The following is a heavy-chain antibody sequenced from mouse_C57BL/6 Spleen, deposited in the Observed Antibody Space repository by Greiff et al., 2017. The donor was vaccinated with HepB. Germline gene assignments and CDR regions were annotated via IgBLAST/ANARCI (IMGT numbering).Heavy chain of an antibody. CDR2: ISYDGSN. V-gene: IGHV3-6*01. Sequence: EVKLQESGPGLVKPSQSLSLTCSVTGYSITSGYYWNWIRQFPGNKLEWMGYISYDGSNNYNPSLKNRISITRDTSKNQFFLKLNSVTTEDTATYYCARERGYDYDERYFDVWGTGTTVTVSS. CDR3: ARERGYDYDERYFDV. CDR1: GYSITSGYY. J-gene: IGHJ1*03. D-gene: IGHD2-4*01.